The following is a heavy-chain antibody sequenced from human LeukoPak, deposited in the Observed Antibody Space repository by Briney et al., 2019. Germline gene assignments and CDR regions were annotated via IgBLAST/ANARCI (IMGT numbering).Heavy chain of an antibody. CDR2: IYPGDSDT. V-gene: IGHV5-51*01. CDR3: ARLYLPYTSAWYGSAFDI. CDR1: GYSFTTYW. J-gene: IGHJ3*02. D-gene: IGHD6-13*01. Sequence: GESLKISCKGSGYSFTTYWIGWVRQMPGKGLEWMGIIYPGDSDTRYSPSFQGQVTISADRSITTAYLQWSSLKASDTAVYYCARLYLPYTSAWYGSAFDIWGQGTMVTVSS.